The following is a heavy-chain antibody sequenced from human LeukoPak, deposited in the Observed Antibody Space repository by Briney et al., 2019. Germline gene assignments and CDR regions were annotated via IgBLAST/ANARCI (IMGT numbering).Heavy chain of an antibody. Sequence: GGSLRLSCAASGLTVSSNYMSWVRQAPGKGLEWVSTIRGSGGGTYYADSVRGRFTISRDDSKNTLYLEMNRLRPEDTAIFYCAKVQFANAILDPFDYWGQGTLVTVSS. D-gene: IGHD2/OR15-2a*01. CDR2: IRGSGGGT. CDR3: AKVQFANAILDPFDY. CDR1: GLTVSSNY. J-gene: IGHJ4*02. V-gene: IGHV3-23*01.